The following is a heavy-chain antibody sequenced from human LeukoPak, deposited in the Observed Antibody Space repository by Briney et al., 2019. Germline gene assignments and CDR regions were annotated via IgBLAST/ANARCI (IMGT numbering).Heavy chain of an antibody. V-gene: IGHV4-39*01. CDR3: ARRYGSGGYRPDY. Sequence: PLETLSLTCTVSGGFVSSNYWSWIRQPPGKGLEWIGSVYNSGPTYYNPSHKSRVTISVDTSKNQFSLKLSSVTAADTAVYYCARRYGSGGYRPDYWGQGTLVTVSS. J-gene: IGHJ4*02. CDR1: GGFVSSNY. D-gene: IGHD3-10*01. CDR2: VYNSGPT.